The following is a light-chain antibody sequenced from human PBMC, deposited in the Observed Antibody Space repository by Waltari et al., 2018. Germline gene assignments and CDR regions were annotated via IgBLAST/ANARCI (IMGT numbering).Light chain of an antibody. CDR2: GAS. J-gene: IGKJ5*01. V-gene: IGKV3-15*01. CDR3: QQYNNWPPSIT. CDR1: QSVSSN. Sequence: EIVMTQSPATLSVSPGERATLSCSPSQSVSSNLAWYQQKPGQAPRRLIYGASTRATGIPARFSGSGSGTEFTLTISSLQSEDFAVYYCQQYNNWPPSITFGQGTRLEIK.